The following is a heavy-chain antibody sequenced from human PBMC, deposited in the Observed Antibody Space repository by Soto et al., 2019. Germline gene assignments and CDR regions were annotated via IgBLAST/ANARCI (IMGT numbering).Heavy chain of an antibody. CDR3: ARDGAYYDYTWGAFDL. V-gene: IGHV3-53*02. CDR1: GFTVSSNY. CDR2: IYSGGST. J-gene: IGHJ3*01. Sequence: EVQLVETGGGLIQPGGSLRLSCAASGFTVSSNYMGWVRQAPGKGLEWVSVIYSGGSTYYAGSVKGRFTISRDNSKNTLFLQMNSLRAEDTAVYYCARDGAYYDYTWGAFDLWGQGTMVTVSS. D-gene: IGHD3-16*01.